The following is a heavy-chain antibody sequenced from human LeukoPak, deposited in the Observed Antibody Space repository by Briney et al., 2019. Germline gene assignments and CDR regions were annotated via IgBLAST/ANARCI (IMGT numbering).Heavy chain of an antibody. Sequence: ASVKVSCKASGYTFTNYGISWVRQAPGQGLEWMGWISAYNGNTNYAQNLQGRVTMTTDTSTSTACMELRSLRSDDTAVYYCARDDSSSTNWFDPWGQGTLVTVSS. CDR1: GYTFTNYG. D-gene: IGHD6-13*01. CDR3: ARDDSSSTNWFDP. V-gene: IGHV1-18*01. J-gene: IGHJ5*02. CDR2: ISAYNGNT.